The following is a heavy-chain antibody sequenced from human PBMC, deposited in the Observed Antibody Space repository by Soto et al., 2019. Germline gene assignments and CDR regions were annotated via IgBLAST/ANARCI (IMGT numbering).Heavy chain of an antibody. CDR3: ARDERGYIAVAGGYYYGMDV. D-gene: IGHD6-19*01. Sequence: GASVRVSCKASGYTFTGYYMHWVRQAPGQGLXXMGWINPNSGGTNYAQKFQGWVTMTRDTSISTAYMELSRLRSDDTAVYYCARDERGYIAVAGGYYYGMDVWGQGTTVTVSS. CDR2: INPNSGGT. CDR1: GYTFTGYY. V-gene: IGHV1-2*04. J-gene: IGHJ6*02.